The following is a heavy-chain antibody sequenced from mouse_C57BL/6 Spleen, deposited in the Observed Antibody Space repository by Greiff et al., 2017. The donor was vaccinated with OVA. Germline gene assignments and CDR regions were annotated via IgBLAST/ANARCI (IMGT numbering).Heavy chain of an antibody. CDR2: IYPGDGDT. CDR1: GYAFSSYW. D-gene: IGHD1-1*01. V-gene: IGHV1-80*01. Sequence: VQRVESGAELVKPGASVKISCKASGYAFSSYWMNWVKQRPGKGLEWIGQIYPGDGDTNYNGKFKGKATLTADKSSSTAYMQLSSLTSEDSAVYYCARRSPVEDWYFDVWGTGTTVTVSS. CDR3: ARRSPVEDWYFDV. J-gene: IGHJ1*03.